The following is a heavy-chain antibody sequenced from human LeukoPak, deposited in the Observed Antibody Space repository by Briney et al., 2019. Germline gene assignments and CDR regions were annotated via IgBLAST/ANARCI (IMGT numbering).Heavy chain of an antibody. V-gene: IGHV4-39*07. CDR2: IYHLGST. D-gene: IGHD1-26*01. CDR3: TRGRALGEIFASTGY. CDR1: GGSISSGGYY. J-gene: IGHJ4*01. Sequence: SETLSLTCTVSGGSISSGGYYWSWIRQPPGKAPEWIGSIYHLGSTYYNPSLTSRATISVDTSKNQFSLDLTSVTAADTAVYYCTRGRALGEIFASTGYWGQGILVAVTS.